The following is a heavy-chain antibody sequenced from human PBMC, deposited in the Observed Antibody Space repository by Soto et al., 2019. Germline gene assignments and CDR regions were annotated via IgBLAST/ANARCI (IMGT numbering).Heavy chain of an antibody. CDR2: IYYSGST. V-gene: IGHV4-31*03. CDR3: AGTPSGYYVRFDX. Sequence: SETLSLTCTVSGGSISSVGYYWSWIRQHPGKGLEWIGYIYYSGSTYYNPSLKSRVTISVDTSKNQFSLKLSSVTAADTAVYYCAGTPSGYYVRFDXWGQGTLVTVSX. D-gene: IGHD3-3*01. J-gene: IGHJ5*02. CDR1: GGSISSVGYY.